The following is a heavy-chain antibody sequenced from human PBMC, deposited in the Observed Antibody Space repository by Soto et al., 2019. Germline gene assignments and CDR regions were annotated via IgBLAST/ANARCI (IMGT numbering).Heavy chain of an antibody. Sequence: GSLRLSCAASGFSFSSYAMSWVRQAPGKGLEWVSGISGSGGSTDYADSVKGRFTISRDNSKNTLFLQMNSLRAEDTAVYYCAKDAYSSTWFRGSNWFDPWGQGTLVTVSS. CDR3: AKDAYSSTWFRGSNWFDP. CDR1: GFSFSSYA. V-gene: IGHV3-23*01. CDR2: ISGSGGST. J-gene: IGHJ5*02. D-gene: IGHD6-13*01.